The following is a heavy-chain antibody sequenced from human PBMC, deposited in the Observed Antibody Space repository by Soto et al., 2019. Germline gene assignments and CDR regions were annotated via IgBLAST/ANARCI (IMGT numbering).Heavy chain of an antibody. J-gene: IGHJ4*02. CDR1: GDSVSSNSAA. CDR2: TYYRSKWYN. Sequence: SQTLSLTCAISGDSVSSNSAAWNWIRQSPSRGLEWLGRTYYRSKWYNDYAVSVKSRITINPDTSKNQFSLQLNSVTPEGTAVYYCARENQIAVAGTGFDYWGQGTLVTVSS. D-gene: IGHD6-19*01. CDR3: ARENQIAVAGTGFDY. V-gene: IGHV6-1*01.